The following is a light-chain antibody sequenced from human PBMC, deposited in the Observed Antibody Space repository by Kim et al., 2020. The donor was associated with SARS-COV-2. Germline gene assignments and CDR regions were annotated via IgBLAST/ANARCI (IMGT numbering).Light chain of an antibody. J-gene: IGKJ1*01. V-gene: IGKV3-15*01. CDR3: QQHNNWPRT. Sequence: EIVLTQSPGTLSVSPGERATLSCRASQSVSSNLAWYQQRPGQAPRLLIYGASTRATGIPARFSGSGSGTEFTLTISSLQSEDFAVYYCQQHNNWPRTFGQGTKVDIK. CDR2: GAS. CDR1: QSVSSN.